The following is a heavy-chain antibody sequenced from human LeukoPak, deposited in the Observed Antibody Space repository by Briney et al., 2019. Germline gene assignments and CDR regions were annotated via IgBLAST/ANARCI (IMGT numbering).Heavy chain of an antibody. CDR3: ASGIQPRLSWFFDL. D-gene: IGHD5-18*01. J-gene: IGHJ2*01. CDR1: GFRFSDYY. Sequence: GGSLRLSCAASGFRFSDYYMTWIRQAPGKGPEWVAHISSPGTTLYYVDSVKSRFTISRDNAKNSMYLQMNSLRAEDTAVYYCASGIQPRLSWFFDLWGRGTQVIVSS. CDR2: ISSPGTTL. V-gene: IGHV3-11*01.